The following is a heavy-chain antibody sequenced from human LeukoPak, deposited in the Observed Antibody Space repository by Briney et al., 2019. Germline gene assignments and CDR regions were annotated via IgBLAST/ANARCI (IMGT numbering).Heavy chain of an antibody. J-gene: IGHJ4*02. CDR2: ISGGGSST. Sequence: GGSLRLSCAASGFSFSIHPMSWVRQAPGKGLQWVSAISGGGSSTYYADSVKGRFTISRDNSKNTLYLQMNSLRAEDTAVYYCAKDGFDYYDSSGYYYFDYWGQGTLVTVSS. D-gene: IGHD3-22*01. CDR3: AKDGFDYYDSSGYYYFDY. V-gene: IGHV3-23*01. CDR1: GFSFSIHP.